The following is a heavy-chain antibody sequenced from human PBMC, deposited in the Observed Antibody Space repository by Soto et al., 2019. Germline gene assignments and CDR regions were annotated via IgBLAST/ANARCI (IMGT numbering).Heavy chain of an antibody. V-gene: IGHV3-23*01. CDR2: ISGSGGST. Sequence: GGSLRLSCAASGLTFSSYAMSWVRQAPGKGLEWVSAISGSGGSTYYADSVKGRFTISRDNSKNTLYLQMNSLRAEDTAVYYCAKEGCSGGSCYSRAFDIWGQGTMVTVSS. CDR3: AKEGCSGGSCYSRAFDI. CDR1: GLTFSSYA. J-gene: IGHJ3*02. D-gene: IGHD2-15*01.